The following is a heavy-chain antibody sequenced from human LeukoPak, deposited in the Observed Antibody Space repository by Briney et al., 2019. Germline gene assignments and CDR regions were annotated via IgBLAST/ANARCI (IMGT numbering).Heavy chain of an antibody. CDR1: GFNFGAYA. Sequence: GGSLRLSCTASGFNFGAYAMSWVRQAPGKGLEWVGFVTSQAFGGRIEYAVSVRGRFTISRDDSKSTAYLQMNSLKTEDTAVYFCTRNGRGCSSTSCYAGRFDPWGQGTQVTVSA. J-gene: IGHJ5*02. CDR3: TRNGRGCSSTSCYAGRFDP. V-gene: IGHV3-49*04. D-gene: IGHD2-2*01. CDR2: VTSQAFGGRI.